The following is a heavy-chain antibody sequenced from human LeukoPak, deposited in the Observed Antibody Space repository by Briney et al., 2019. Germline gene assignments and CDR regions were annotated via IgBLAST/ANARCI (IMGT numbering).Heavy chain of an antibody. V-gene: IGHV3-33*01. CDR2: IWYDGSNK. CDR3: ARVVCSGGSCHFDY. Sequence: GGSLRLSCAASGFTFSSYGMPWVRQAPGKGLEWVAVIWYDGSNKYYADSVKGRFTISRDNSKNTLYLQMNSLRAEDTAVYYCARVVCSGGSCHFDYWGQGTLVTVSS. J-gene: IGHJ4*02. D-gene: IGHD2-15*01. CDR1: GFTFSSYG.